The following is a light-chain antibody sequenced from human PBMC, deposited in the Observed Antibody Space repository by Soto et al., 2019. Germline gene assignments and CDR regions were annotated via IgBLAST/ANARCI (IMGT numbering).Light chain of an antibody. CDR1: QSISSN. J-gene: IGKJ1*01. Sequence: EIVMTQSPATLSVSPGERATLSCRASQSISSNLAWYQHKPGQTPRLLMYGASTRATGTPARFSGSGSGTEFTHTISSLQSEDFAVYYCQHCNKWPNTFGQGTKVEFK. CDR2: GAS. CDR3: QHCNKWPNT. V-gene: IGKV3-15*01.